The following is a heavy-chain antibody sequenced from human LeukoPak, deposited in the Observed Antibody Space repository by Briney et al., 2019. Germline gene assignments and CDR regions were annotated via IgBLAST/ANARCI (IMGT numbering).Heavy chain of an antibody. V-gene: IGHV3-30*02. CDR1: GFTFSSYG. D-gene: IGHD3-16*01. CDR2: IRYDGSNK. Sequence: GGSRRLSCAASGFTFSSYGMHWVRQAPGKGLEWVAFIRYDGSNKYYADSVKGRFTISRDKSKNTLYLQMNSLRAEDTAVYYCAKVGGGIWDYFDYWGQGTLVTVSS. CDR3: AKVGGGIWDYFDY. J-gene: IGHJ4*02.